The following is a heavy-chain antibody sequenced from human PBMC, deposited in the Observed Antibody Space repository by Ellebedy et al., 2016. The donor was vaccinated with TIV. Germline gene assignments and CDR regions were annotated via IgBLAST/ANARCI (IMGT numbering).Heavy chain of an antibody. V-gene: IGHV1-2*02. Sequence: ASVKVSCXASGYTFTGYYMHWVRQAPGQGLEWMGWINPNSGGTNYAQKLQGRVTMTTDTSTSTAYMELRSLRSDDTAVYYCAREESNGVRREPGAYYYYGMDVWGQGTTVTVSS. CDR2: INPNSGGT. J-gene: IGHJ6*02. D-gene: IGHD2-8*01. CDR3: AREESNGVRREPGAYYYYGMDV. CDR1: GYTFTGYY.